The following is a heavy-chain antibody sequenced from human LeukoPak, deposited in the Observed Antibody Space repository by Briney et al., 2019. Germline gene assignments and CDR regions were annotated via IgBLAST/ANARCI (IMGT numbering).Heavy chain of an antibody. CDR2: ISNTGSYI. J-gene: IGHJ3*02. CDR3: ARHGYDGFDM. V-gene: IGHV3-21*01. D-gene: IGHD6-13*01. CDR1: GFTFSSYN. Sequence: PGGSLGLSCAASGFTFSSYNMNWVRQAPGKGLEWVSFISNTGSYIYYTDSLKGRFTISRDNAKNSMYLQMNSLRAEDTAVYYCARHGYDGFDMWGQGTMVTVSS.